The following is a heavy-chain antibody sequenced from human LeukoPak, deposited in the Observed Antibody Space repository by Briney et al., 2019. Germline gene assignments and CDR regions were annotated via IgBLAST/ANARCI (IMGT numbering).Heavy chain of an antibody. CDR3: ARPHGSVVVPAASDY. D-gene: IGHD2-2*01. Sequence: GGSLRLSCAASGFTFSDYYMSWIRQAPGKGLEWVSYISSSGSIIYYADSVKGRFTISRDNAKNSLYLQMNSLRAEDTAVYYCARPHGSVVVPAASDYWGQGTLVTVSS. J-gene: IGHJ4*02. V-gene: IGHV3-11*01. CDR1: GFTFSDYY. CDR2: ISSSGSII.